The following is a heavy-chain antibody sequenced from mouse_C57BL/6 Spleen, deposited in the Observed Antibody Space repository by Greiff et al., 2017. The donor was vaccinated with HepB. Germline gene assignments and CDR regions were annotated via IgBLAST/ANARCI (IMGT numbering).Heavy chain of an antibody. J-gene: IGHJ3*01. CDR1: GFTFSSYG. V-gene: IGHV5-6*01. CDR3: ARHGTGTACFAY. D-gene: IGHD4-1*01. CDR2: ISSGGSYT. Sequence: EVQGVESGGDLVKPGGSLKLSCAASGFTFSSYGMSWVRQTPDKRLEWVATISSGGSYTYYPDSVKGRFTISRDNAKNTLYLQMSSLKSEDTAMYYCARHGTGTACFAYWGQGTLVTVSA.